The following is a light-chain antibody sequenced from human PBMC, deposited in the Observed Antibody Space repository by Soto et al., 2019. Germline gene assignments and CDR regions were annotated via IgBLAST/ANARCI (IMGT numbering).Light chain of an antibody. J-gene: IGKJ1*01. CDR1: QSVSNY. Sequence: EIVLTQSPATLSLSPRERSTLSCRASQSVSNYLAWYQQKPGQAPRLLIYDASIRATGIPARFSGSGSGTDFTLTISSLEPEDFVVYYCQQRSSWPPWTFGQGTKVDNK. V-gene: IGKV3-11*01. CDR2: DAS. CDR3: QQRSSWPPWT.